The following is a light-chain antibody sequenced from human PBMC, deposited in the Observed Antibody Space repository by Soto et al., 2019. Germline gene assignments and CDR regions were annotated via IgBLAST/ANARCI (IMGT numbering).Light chain of an antibody. CDR2: AAS. J-gene: IGKJ1*01. V-gene: IGKV1-27*01. CDR1: QGIGNY. CDR3: QKYNSAPWT. Sequence: DIRMTQSPSSLSAFVGDRVTITCRASQGIGNYLVWYQQKPGKVPKVLIYAASSLQSGVTSRFSGSGSETEFTLTISSLQPENVATYYCQKYNSAPWTFGPGTKVEIK.